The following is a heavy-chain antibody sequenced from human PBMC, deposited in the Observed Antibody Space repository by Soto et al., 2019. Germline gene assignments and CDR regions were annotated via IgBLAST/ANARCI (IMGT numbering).Heavy chain of an antibody. Sequence: SQTLSLTCAISGDSVSNNSAVWNWIRQSPSRGLEWLGRTYYRATWHYDYSVSVRSRITINPDTSKNQFSLQLNSVTPEDTAVYYCARLYDYDILTSYAFDYWGQGTLVTVSS. D-gene: IGHD3-9*01. J-gene: IGHJ4*02. CDR1: GDSVSNNSAV. CDR3: ARLYDYDILTSYAFDY. CDR2: TYYRATWHY. V-gene: IGHV6-1*01.